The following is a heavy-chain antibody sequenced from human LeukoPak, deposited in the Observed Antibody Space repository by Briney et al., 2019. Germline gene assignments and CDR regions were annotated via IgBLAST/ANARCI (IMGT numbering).Heavy chain of an antibody. CDR1: GYTFSTSA. D-gene: IGHD6-19*01. J-gene: IGHJ4*02. CDR3: ARDLRQRTGSIAVSGGLDY. CDR2: ISVYNGNT. V-gene: IGHV1-18*01. Sequence: ASVKVSCKASGYTFSTSAINWVRQAPGQGLERMGWISVYNGNTNYAHKFQGRVTMTTDTSTSTAYMELRSLRSDDTALYYCARDLRQRTGSIAVSGGLDYWGQGTLVTVSS.